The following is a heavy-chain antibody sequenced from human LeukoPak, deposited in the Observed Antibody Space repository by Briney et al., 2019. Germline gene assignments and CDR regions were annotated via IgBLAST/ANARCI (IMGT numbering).Heavy chain of an antibody. Sequence: GGSLRLSCAASGFTFSNSAMSWVRQAPGKGLEWVSTLSGSGITTYYADSVKGQFTISRDNSKNTLYLQMNSLRAEDTAVYYCAKGIYSSGWSYFDYWGHGTLVTVSS. D-gene: IGHD6-19*01. CDR2: LSGSGITT. V-gene: IGHV3-23*01. CDR1: GFTFSNSA. J-gene: IGHJ4*01. CDR3: AKGIYSSGWSYFDY.